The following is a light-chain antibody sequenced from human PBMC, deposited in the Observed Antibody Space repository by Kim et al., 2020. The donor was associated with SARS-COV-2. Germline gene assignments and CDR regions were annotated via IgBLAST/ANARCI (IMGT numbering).Light chain of an antibody. CDR3: SAWDYSVNAWV. Sequence: RHTAQRTCTGESNNVGNEGAAWLQQHPGQPPKRLFYRNNDRPSGFSPRLSASRSGSTASLTITGLQPDDEADYYCSAWDYSVNAWVFGGGTQLTVL. CDR2: RNN. V-gene: IGLV10-54*01. J-gene: IGLJ2*01. CDR1: SNNVGNEG.